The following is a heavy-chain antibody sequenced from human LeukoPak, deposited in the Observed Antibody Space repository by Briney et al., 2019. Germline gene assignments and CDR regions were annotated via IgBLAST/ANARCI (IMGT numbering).Heavy chain of an antibody. CDR1: GFTFSSYG. CDR3: ARPYLEWSLKLYMDV. Sequence: GGSLRLSCAASGFTFSSYGMHWVRQAPGKGLEWVAVISYDGSNKYYADSVKGRFTISRDNSKNTLYLQMNSLRAEDTAVYYCARPYLEWSLKLYMDVWGKGTTVTVSS. J-gene: IGHJ6*03. D-gene: IGHD3-3*02. V-gene: IGHV3-30*03. CDR2: ISYDGSNK.